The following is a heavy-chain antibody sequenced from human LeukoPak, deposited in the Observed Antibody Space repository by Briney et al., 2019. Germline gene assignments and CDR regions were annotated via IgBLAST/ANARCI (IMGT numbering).Heavy chain of an antibody. D-gene: IGHD3-16*02. Sequence: SVKVSCKASGGTYTSYAISWVRQAPGQGLEWMGGIIPIVGTANYAQKFLGRVTITADESTSTAYMELSSLRSEDTAVYYCARDRYNYVWGSYRARFDPWGQGTLVTVSS. CDR3: ARDRYNYVWGSYRARFDP. V-gene: IGHV1-69*13. J-gene: IGHJ5*02. CDR1: GGTYTSYA. CDR2: IIPIVGTA.